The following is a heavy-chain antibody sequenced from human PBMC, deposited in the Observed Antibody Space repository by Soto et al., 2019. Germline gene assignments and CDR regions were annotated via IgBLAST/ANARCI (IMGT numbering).Heavy chain of an antibody. D-gene: IGHD6-13*01. CDR3: ARGGQQQLDGPWIWYFDL. CDR1: GGSISSSSYY. CDR2: IYYSGST. Sequence: PSETLSLTCTVSGGSISSSSYYWGWIRQPPGKGLEWIGYIYYSGSTYYNPSLKSRATISVDTSKNQFSLKLSSVTAADTAVYYCARGGQQQLDGPWIWYFDLWGRGTLVTVSS. V-gene: IGHV4-39*07. J-gene: IGHJ2*01.